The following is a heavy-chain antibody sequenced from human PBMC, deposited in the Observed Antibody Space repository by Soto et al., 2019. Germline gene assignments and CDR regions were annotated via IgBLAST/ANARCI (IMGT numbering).Heavy chain of an antibody. CDR3: VRATYFSDSSGYTRCLDY. CDR1: GYTFTSYD. V-gene: IGHV1-8*01. D-gene: IGHD3-22*01. CDR2: RNPNSGDT. Sequence: GASVKVSCKASGYTFTSYDINWVRQATGQGLEWMGWRNPNSGDTGFAEKFQGRVTMTRNTAINTAYMELNSLKTEDTAVYYCVRATYFSDSSGYTRCLDYWGQGTLVTVSS. J-gene: IGHJ4*02.